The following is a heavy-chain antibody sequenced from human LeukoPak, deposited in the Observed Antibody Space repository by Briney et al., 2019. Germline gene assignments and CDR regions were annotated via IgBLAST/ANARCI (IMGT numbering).Heavy chain of an antibody. J-gene: IGHJ4*02. CDR3: ATGYSGSDGEGFDY. D-gene: IGHD1-26*01. CDR2: INHSGST. Sequence: PPETLSLTCAVYGGSFSGYYWSWIRQPPGKGLEWIGEINHSGSTNYNPSLKSRVTISVDTSKNQFSLQLNSVTPEDTAVYYCATGYSGSDGEGFDYWGQGTLVTVSS. V-gene: IGHV4-34*01. CDR1: GGSFSGYY.